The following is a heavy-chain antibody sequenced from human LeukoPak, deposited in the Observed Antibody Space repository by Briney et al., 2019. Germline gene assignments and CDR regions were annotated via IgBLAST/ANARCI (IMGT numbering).Heavy chain of an antibody. V-gene: IGHV4-59*08. J-gene: IGHJ6*02. CDR3: ARSDFWSGYYTPNYYYGMDV. CDR1: GGSISSYY. CDR2: IYYSGST. D-gene: IGHD3-3*01. Sequence: PSETLSLTCTVSGGSISSYYWSWIRQPPGKGLEWIGYIYYSGSTNYSPSLKSRVTISVDTSKNQFSLKLSSVTAADTAVYYCARSDFWSGYYTPNYYYGMDVWGQGTTVTVSS.